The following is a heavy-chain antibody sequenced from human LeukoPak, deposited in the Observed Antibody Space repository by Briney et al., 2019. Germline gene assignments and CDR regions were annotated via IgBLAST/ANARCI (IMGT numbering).Heavy chain of an antibody. CDR3: AKDSSGWKDFDY. CDR1: GFIFTGCF. D-gene: IGHD6-19*01. J-gene: IGHJ4*02. CDR2: IKHDGSEK. Sequence: GSLRLSCAASGFIFTGCFMSWVRQAPGKGLEWVASIKHDGSEKYYVDSVRGRFTISRDNTKNLLYLQMSSLRAEDTAVYYCAKDSSGWKDFDYWGQGTLVTVSS. V-gene: IGHV3-7*01.